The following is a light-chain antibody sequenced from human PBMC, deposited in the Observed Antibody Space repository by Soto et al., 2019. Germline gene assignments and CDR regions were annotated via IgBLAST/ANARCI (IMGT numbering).Light chain of an antibody. J-gene: IGKJ1*01. CDR2: GAS. V-gene: IGKV3-20*01. CDR1: QSVRNY. CDR3: QQYGNSLWT. Sequence: EMAMTQSPATLSVSPGERATLSCRASQSVRNYLAWFQQKPGQAPRLLIFGASSRATGIPDRFSGSGSGTDFTLTISRLEPEDFAVYYCQQYGNSLWTFGQGTKVDIK.